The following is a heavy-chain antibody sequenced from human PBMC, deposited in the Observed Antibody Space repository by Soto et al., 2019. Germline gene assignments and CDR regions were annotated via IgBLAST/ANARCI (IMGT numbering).Heavy chain of an antibody. V-gene: IGHV4-59*01. J-gene: IGHJ3*02. CDR2: IYYSGST. CDR1: GGSISSYY. Sequence: SETLSLTCTVSGGSISSYYWSWIRQPPGKGLEWIGYIYYSGSTNYNPSLKSRVTISVDTSKNQFSLKLSSVTAADTAVYYCARRDDSSVWNDAFDIWGQGTMVTVSS. CDR3: ARRDDSSVWNDAFDI. D-gene: IGHD3-22*01.